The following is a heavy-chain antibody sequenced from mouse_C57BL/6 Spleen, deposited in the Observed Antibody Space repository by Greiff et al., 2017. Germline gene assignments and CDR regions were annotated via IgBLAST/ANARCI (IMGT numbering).Heavy chain of an antibody. D-gene: IGHD1-1*01. J-gene: IGHJ4*01. CDR1: GYSFTDYN. CDR3: ARENYYGRSPYAMGY. Sequence: SGPELVKPGASVKLSCKASGYSFTDYNMNWVKQSHGKSLEWIGVINPNYGTKSYNQKFKGKATLTVYQSSSTAYMQLNILTSDDYAVYYCARENYYGRSPYAMGYRGQGTSVTVAS. CDR2: INPNYGTK. V-gene: IGHV1-39*01.